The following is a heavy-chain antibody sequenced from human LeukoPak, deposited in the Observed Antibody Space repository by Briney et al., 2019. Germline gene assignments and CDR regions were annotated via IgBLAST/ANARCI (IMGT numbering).Heavy chain of an antibody. Sequence: GESLKTSCKGSGYSFTSYWIGWVRQMPGKGMEWMGIIYPGDSDTRYRPSFQGQVTISADKSISNAYLQWSSLKASDTAMYYCARPIEQWLEFDPWGQGTLVTVSS. D-gene: IGHD6-19*01. CDR1: GYSFTSYW. V-gene: IGHV5-51*01. J-gene: IGHJ5*02. CDR2: IYPGDSDT. CDR3: ARPIEQWLEFDP.